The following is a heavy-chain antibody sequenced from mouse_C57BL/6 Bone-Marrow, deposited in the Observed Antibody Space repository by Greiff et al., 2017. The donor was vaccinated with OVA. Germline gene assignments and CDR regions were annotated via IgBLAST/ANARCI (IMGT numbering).Heavy chain of an antibody. J-gene: IGHJ4*01. D-gene: IGHD2-4*01. Sequence: QVQLPQPGAELVTPGASVKLSCQASGYTFPRSWMHCLTQQPCRGLAWIGMIAPNSGGPKYNEKFKSKATLTVDKPSSTAYMQISRLTSEDSAVDDCARSFYYDYLMDYGGQGTSVTVSS. CDR1: GYTFPRSW. CDR3: ARSFYYDYLMDY. CDR2: IAPNSGGP. V-gene: IGHV1-72*01.